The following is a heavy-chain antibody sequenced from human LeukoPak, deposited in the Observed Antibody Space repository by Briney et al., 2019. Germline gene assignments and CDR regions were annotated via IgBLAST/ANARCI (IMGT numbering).Heavy chain of an antibody. CDR2: INHGGST. D-gene: IGHD3-22*01. V-gene: IGHV4-34*01. J-gene: IGHJ1*01. CDR1: GGSLSDYF. Sequence: PSETLSLTRAVYGGSLSDYFWSSFRQPPAKGVEWIGEINHGGSTNYNPSLKSRVTISVDTSKNQFTLKLSSVTAADTAVYYCAYSSDFQQHWGQGTLVTVSS. CDR3: AYSSDFQQH.